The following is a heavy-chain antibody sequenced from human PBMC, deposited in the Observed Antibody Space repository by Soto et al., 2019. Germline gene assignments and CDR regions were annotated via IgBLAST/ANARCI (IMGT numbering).Heavy chain of an antibody. CDR2: IYYSGST. V-gene: IGHV4-31*03. J-gene: IGHJ4*02. CDR3: AREQSTRIAAAGPFDY. Sequence: ILSLTFTVSGGCISSGWYYWSGIRQHPGKGLEWIGYIYYSGSTYYNPSLKSRVTISVDTSKNQFSLKLSSVTAADTAVYYCAREQSTRIAAAGPFDYWGQGTLVTVSS. D-gene: IGHD6-13*01. CDR1: GGCISSGWYY.